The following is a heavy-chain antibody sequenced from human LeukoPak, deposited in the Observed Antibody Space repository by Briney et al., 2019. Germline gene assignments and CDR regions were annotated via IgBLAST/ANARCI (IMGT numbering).Heavy chain of an antibody. V-gene: IGHV4-38-2*01. D-gene: IGHD2-2*01. J-gene: IGHJ5*02. CDR2: IYHSGST. Sequence: SETLSLTCAVSGYSISSGYYWGWIRQPPGKGLEWIGSIYHSGSTYYNPSLKSRVTISVDTSKNQFSLKLSSVTAADTAVYYRARGMVGSTSCFDPWGQGTLVTVSS. CDR3: ARGMVGSTSCFDP. CDR1: GYSISSGYY.